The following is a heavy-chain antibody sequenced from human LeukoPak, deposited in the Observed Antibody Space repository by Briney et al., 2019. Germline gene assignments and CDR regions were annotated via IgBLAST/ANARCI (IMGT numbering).Heavy chain of an antibody. D-gene: IGHD3-16*02. V-gene: IGHV7-4-1*02. CDR3: ARDRGDYVWGSYRPYYFDY. J-gene: IGHJ4*02. CDR2: INTNTGNP. Sequence: GASVKVSCKASGYTFNSYAMNWVRQAPGQGLEWMGWINTNTGNPTYAQGFTGRYVFSLDTSVSTAYLQISSLKAEDTAVYYCARDRGDYVWGSYRPYYFDYWGQGTLVTVSS. CDR1: GYTFNSYA.